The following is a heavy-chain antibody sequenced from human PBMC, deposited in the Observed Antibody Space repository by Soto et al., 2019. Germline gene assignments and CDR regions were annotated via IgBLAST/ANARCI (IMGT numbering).Heavy chain of an antibody. J-gene: IGHJ4*02. CDR3: ARDPENTPMGDFDF. CDR2: ISAYNGDT. Sequence: ASVKVSCKASGYTFTNYGVTWVRQAPGQGLEWMGWISAYNGDTSYAQKLQGRVTMTTDTSTTTAYMELKSLTSDDTAVYYCARDPENTPMGDFDFSGQGTLVTVSS. D-gene: IGHD5-18*01. V-gene: IGHV1-18*01. CDR1: GYTFTNYG.